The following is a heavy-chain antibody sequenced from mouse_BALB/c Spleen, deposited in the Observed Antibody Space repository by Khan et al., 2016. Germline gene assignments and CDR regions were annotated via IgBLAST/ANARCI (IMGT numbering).Heavy chain of an antibody. CDR2: IWAGGST. CDR1: GFSLTSYG. D-gene: IGHD3-2*01. V-gene: IGHV2-9*02. CDR3: ERDGRQLGLRTWLAY. Sequence: QVQLKESGPGLVAPSQSLSITCTVSGFSLTSYGVHWVRQPPGKGLEWLGVIWAGGSTNYNSALMSRLSIRKDNSKSQGFLKMNRLQTDDTAMYDCERDGRQLGLRTWLAYWSQGTLVTVSA. J-gene: IGHJ3*01.